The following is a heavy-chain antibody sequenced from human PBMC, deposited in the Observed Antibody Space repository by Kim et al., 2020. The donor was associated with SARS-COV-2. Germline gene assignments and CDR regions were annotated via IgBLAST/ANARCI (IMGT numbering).Heavy chain of an antibody. J-gene: IGHJ6*02. CDR3: AKAVSMVRGVIRYDYGLDV. Sequence: GGSLRLSCAASGFTFSSCGMSWVRQAPGKGLEWVSGISGSGGSAYYADSVKGRFTISRDNSKSTLYLQMNSLRAEDTAVYYCAKAVSMVRGVIRYDYGLDVWGRGTAVTVSS. CDR1: GFTFSSCG. V-gene: IGHV3-23*01. D-gene: IGHD3-10*01. CDR2: ISGSGGSA.